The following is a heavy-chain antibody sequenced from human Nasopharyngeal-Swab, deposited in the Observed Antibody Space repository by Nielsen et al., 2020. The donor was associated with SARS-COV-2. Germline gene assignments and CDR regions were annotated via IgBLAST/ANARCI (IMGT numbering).Heavy chain of an antibody. CDR1: GFTFDDYV. Sequence: GGSLRLSCTASGFTFDDYVMHWVRQAPGKGLEWVSGINWNSVTKDYADSVKGRFTISRDNAKNSLYLQMNSLRAEDTALYYCAKAQSIEKFYFYGMDVWGQGTTVTVSS. J-gene: IGHJ6*02. CDR2: INWNSVTK. V-gene: IGHV3-9*01. D-gene: IGHD3-3*02. CDR3: AKAQSIEKFYFYGMDV.